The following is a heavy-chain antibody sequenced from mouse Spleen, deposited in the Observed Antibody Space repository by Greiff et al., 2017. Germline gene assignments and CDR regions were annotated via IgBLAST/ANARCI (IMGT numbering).Heavy chain of an antibody. D-gene: IGHD2-14*01. CDR2: IYPGSGST. V-gene: IGHV1-55*01. J-gene: IGHJ4*01. CDR3: ARVYDGRCYAMDY. CDR1: GYTFTSYW. Sequence: QVQLQQPGAELVKPGASVKMSCKASGYTFTSYWITWVKQRPGQGLEWIGDIYPGSGSTNYNEKFKSKATLTVDTSSSTAYMQLSSLTSEDSAVYYCARVYDGRCYAMDYWGQGTSVTVSS.